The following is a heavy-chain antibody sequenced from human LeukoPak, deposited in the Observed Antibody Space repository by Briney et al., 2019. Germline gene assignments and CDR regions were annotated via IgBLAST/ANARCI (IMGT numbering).Heavy chain of an antibody. CDR2: INPNSGGT. J-gene: IGHJ4*02. D-gene: IGHD3-3*01. Sequence: GASVKVSCKASGYTFTGYYMHWVRQAPGQGLEWMGWINPNSGGTNYAQKFQGRVTMTRDTSISTAYMELSRLGSDDTAVYYCARSRTIFGVVIRVYYFDYRGQGTLVTVSS. CDR3: ARSRTIFGVVIRVYYFDY. CDR1: GYTFTGYY. V-gene: IGHV1-2*02.